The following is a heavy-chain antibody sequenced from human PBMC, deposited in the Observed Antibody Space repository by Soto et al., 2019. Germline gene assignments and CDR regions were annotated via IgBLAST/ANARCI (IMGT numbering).Heavy chain of an antibody. J-gene: IGHJ4*02. Sequence: GESLKISCQGSGYNFGAYWIGWVRQMPGKGLEWMGIIFPGDSDTRYRPSFQGRVTISVDRSINTAYLQWGSLKGSDTAMYFCARGGIIGNPPDYWGQGTQVTVSS. D-gene: IGHD1-20*01. V-gene: IGHV5-51*01. CDR1: GYNFGAYW. CDR2: IFPGDSDT. CDR3: ARGGIIGNPPDY.